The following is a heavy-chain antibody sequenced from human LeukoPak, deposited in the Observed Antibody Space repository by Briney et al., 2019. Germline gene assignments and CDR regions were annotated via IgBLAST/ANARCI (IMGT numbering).Heavy chain of an antibody. CDR3: ASPTSSSRHDAFDI. J-gene: IGHJ3*02. Sequence: SETLSLTCTVSGYSISSGYYWGWIRQPPGKGLEWIGSIYHSGSTYYNPSLKSRVTISVDMSKNQFSLKLSSVTAADTAVYYCASPTSSSRHDAFDIWGQGTMVTVSS. D-gene: IGHD6-13*01. CDR2: IYHSGST. CDR1: GYSISSGYY. V-gene: IGHV4-38-2*02.